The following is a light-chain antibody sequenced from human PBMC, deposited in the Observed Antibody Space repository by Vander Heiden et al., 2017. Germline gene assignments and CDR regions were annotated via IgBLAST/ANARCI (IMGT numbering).Light chain of an antibody. CDR3: QQRDSTPIA. J-gene: IGKJ4*01. V-gene: IGKV1-39*01. CDR2: AAS. Sequence: DIQMTQSPSSLTASVGDRVTSTCRASQSISSYLNSYQQKPGKAPKLLIYAASSLQSAVPSRFSGSGSATDFTLTISRLQPEAFATYYCQQRDSTPIAFGGGTKVEIK. CDR1: QSISSY.